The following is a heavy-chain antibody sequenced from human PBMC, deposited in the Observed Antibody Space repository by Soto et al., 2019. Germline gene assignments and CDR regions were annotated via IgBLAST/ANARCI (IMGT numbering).Heavy chain of an antibody. D-gene: IGHD2-21*02. J-gene: IGHJ5*02. CDR2: VYHTGDT. V-gene: IGHV4-4*02. Sequence: PSETLSLTCGVSGGTVASNHWWSCVRQSPGRGLEWIGNVYHTGDTNFNPSLQSRVTFSVDKSNNQFSLRLTSVTAADTAVYFCAREIVTAGGNNYFDPWGPGTLVTVSS. CDR1: GGTVASNHW. CDR3: AREIVTAGGNNYFDP.